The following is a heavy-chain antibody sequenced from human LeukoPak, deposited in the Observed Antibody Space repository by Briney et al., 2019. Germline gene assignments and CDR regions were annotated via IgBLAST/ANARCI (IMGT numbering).Heavy chain of an antibody. CDR1: GFTFSSYS. J-gene: IGHJ4*02. CDR2: ISSSSSYI. CDR3: ARVPAEHIVVVTAANFDY. Sequence: PGGSLRLSCAASGFTFSSYSMNWVRQAPGKGLEWVSSISSSSSYIYYADSVKGRFTISRDNAKNSLYLQMNSLRAEDTAVYYCARVPAEHIVVVTAANFDYWGQGTLVTVSS. D-gene: IGHD2-21*02. V-gene: IGHV3-21*01.